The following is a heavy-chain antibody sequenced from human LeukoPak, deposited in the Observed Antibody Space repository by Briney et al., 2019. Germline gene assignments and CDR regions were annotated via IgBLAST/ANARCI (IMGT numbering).Heavy chain of an antibody. CDR2: IYRTGTT. J-gene: IGHJ3*01. CDR1: GYSIGNGSL. Sequence: AETLSLTCTVSGYSIGNGSLWGWIRQPRGKGLEGTGIIYRTGTTLYTPSVQSRVSMSVDTSKNTFSLNLKSVTAADTAVYYCARDGQVPLAFDSWGQGTVVTVSS. CDR3: ARDGQVPLAFDS. D-gene: IGHD3/OR15-3a*01. V-gene: IGHV4-38-2*02.